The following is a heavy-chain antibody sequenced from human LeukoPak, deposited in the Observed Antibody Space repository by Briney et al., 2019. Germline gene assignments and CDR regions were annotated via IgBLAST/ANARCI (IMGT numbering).Heavy chain of an antibody. J-gene: IGHJ4*02. CDR2: IKEDGSQK. D-gene: IGHD3-10*01. CDR1: GFTFSGYW. Sequence: GGSLRLSCADSGFTFSGYWTRWVRQAPGKGLEWVANIKEDGSQKYYVDSVKGRSTISRDNAKNSVYLQKGSLRVDDTAVYYCVGHGRGGYLDNWGQGTLVTVSS. CDR3: VGHGRGGYLDN. V-gene: IGHV3-7*01.